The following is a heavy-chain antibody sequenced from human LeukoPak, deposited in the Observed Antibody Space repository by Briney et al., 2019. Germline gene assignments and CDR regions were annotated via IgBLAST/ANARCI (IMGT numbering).Heavy chain of an antibody. CDR2: IRSNGGDT. V-gene: IGHV3-23*01. Sequence: GGSLRLSCAASGFTFREYSMSWVRQAPGKGLEWVSNIRSNGGDTYYTDSVKGRFTISRDNSKNTLYLEMNSLGAEDTAVYYCAKGGYTTWFDPWGQGTLVTVSS. D-gene: IGHD2-15*01. J-gene: IGHJ5*02. CDR3: AKGGYTTWFDP. CDR1: GFTFREYS.